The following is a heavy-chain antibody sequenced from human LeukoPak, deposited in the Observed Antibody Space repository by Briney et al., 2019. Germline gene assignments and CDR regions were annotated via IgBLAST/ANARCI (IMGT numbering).Heavy chain of an antibody. D-gene: IGHD1-26*01. J-gene: IGHJ4*02. Sequence: PGGSLRLSCAASGFTVSSYYMSWVRQAPGKGLEWASVIYSGDSTYYADSVKGRFTISRDNSKTTLYLQMNSLRAEDTAIYYCAKDYSGTYTLGDYFDYWGQGTLVTVSS. CDR1: GFTVSSYY. CDR3: AKDYSGTYTLGDYFDY. CDR2: IYSGDST. V-gene: IGHV3-53*01.